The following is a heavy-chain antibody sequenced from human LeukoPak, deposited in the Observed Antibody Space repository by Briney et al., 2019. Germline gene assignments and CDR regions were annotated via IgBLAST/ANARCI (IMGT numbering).Heavy chain of an antibody. V-gene: IGHV4-31*03. CDR1: GGSFSSGGYY. CDR2: IYYSGST. D-gene: IGHD6-13*01. CDR3: ARGVVRMSSSQYYFDY. J-gene: IGHJ4*02. Sequence: SETLSLTCTVSGGSFSSGGYYWSWIRQHPGKGLEWIGYIYYSGSTYYNPSLKSRVTISVDTSENQFSLKLSSVTAADTAVYYCARGVVRMSSSQYYFDYWGQGTLVTVSS.